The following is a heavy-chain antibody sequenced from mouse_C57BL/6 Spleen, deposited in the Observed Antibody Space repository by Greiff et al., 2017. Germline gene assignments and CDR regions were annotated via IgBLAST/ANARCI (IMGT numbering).Heavy chain of an antibody. Sequence: VKLVESGAELARPGASVKLSCKASGYTFTSYGISWVKQRTGQGLEWIGEIYPRSGNTYYNEKFKGKATLTADKSSSTAYMELRSLTSEDSAVYFCARGYDRENAMEDWGQGATVTVSS. J-gene: IGHJ4*01. D-gene: IGHD2-3*01. CDR1: GYTFTSYG. V-gene: IGHV1-81*01. CDR2: IYPRSGNT. CDR3: ARGYDRENAMED.